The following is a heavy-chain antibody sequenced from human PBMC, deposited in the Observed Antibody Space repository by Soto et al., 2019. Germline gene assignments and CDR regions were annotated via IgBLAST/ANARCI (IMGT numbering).Heavy chain of an antibody. J-gene: IGHJ5*02. V-gene: IGHV1-69*01. CDR3: ARYTRDTAMVTRWFDP. Sequence: QVQLVQSGAEVKKPGSSVKVSCKASGGTFSSYAISWVRQAPGQGLEWMGVIIPIFGTANYAQKFQGRVTITADDSTRTAYMELSSLRSEDTAVYYCARYTRDTAMVTRWFDPWGQGTLVTVSS. CDR2: IIPIFGTA. CDR1: GGTFSSYA. D-gene: IGHD5-18*01.